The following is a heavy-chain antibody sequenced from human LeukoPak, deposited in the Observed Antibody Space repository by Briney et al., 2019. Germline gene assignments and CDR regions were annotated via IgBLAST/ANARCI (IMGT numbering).Heavy chain of an antibody. CDR3: ARLATSDTAMVFDY. CDR1: GGSISSGDYY. CDR2: IYYSGST. D-gene: IGHD5-18*01. J-gene: IGHJ4*02. Sequence: PSVTLSLTCTVSGGSISSGDYYWSWIRQPPGKGLEWIGYIYYSGSTNYNPSLKSRVTISVDTSKNQFSLKLSSVTAADTAVYYCARLATSDTAMVFDYWGQGTLVTVSS. V-gene: IGHV4-61*08.